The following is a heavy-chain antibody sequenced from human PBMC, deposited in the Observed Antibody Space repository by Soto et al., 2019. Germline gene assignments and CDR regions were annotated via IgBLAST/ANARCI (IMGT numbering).Heavy chain of an antibody. CDR2: ISGSGGST. J-gene: IGHJ4*02. D-gene: IGHD6-13*01. CDR1: GFTFSSYA. Sequence: EVQLLDSGGGLVQPGGSLRLSCAASGFTFSSYAMNWVRQAPGKGLEWVSVISGSGGSTYYADSEKGRFTIPRDNSKNTLYLQMNSLIAEDTAVYYCARRGPGTYFAYWGQGTLVTVSS. V-gene: IGHV3-23*01. CDR3: ARRGPGTYFAY.